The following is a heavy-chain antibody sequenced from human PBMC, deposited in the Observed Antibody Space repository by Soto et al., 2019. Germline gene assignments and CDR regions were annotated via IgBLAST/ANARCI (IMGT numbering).Heavy chain of an antibody. CDR2: INAGNGDT. CDR3: ARAWIQLWPFFDY. V-gene: IGHV1-3*01. Sequence: APGHRLEWMEWINAGNGDTKYSLRFQDRVTITRDTSASTAYMELSSLKSEDTAIYYCARAWIQLWPFFDYWGQGTLVTVSS. D-gene: IGHD5-18*01. J-gene: IGHJ4*02.